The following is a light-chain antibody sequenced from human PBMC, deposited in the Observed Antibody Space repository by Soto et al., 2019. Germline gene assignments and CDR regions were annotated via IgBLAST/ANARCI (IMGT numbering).Light chain of an antibody. CDR2: GAS. CDR1: QSVSSSY. V-gene: IGKV3-20*01. CDR3: QQYGSSATWT. J-gene: IGKJ1*01. Sequence: EIVFTQSPGTLSLSPGERATLSCRASQSVSSSYLAWYQQKPGQAPRLLIYGASSRATGIPDRFSGSGSGTDFTLTISRLXPEDFAVYYCQQYGSSATWTFGQGTKVDIK.